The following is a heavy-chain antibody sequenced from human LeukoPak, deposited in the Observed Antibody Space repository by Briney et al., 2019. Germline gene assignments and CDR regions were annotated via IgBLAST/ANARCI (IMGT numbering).Heavy chain of an antibody. CDR3: ATDLSGGNSGWFDP. CDR1: GFTFSDYY. J-gene: IGHJ5*02. V-gene: IGHV3-11*04. CDR2: ISSSGSTI. D-gene: IGHD4-23*01. Sequence: GGSLRLSCAASGFTFSDYYMSWIRQAPGKGLEWVSYISSSGSTIYYADSVKGRFTISRDNAKNSLYLQMNSLRAEDTAVYYCATDLSGGNSGWFDPWGQGTLVTVSS.